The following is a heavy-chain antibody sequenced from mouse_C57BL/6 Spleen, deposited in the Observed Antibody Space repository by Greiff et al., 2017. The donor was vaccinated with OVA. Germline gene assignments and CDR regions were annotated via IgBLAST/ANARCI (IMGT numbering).Heavy chain of an antibody. V-gene: IGHV1-26*01. D-gene: IGHD1-2*01. J-gene: IGHJ2*01. Sequence: EVQLQQSGPELVKPGASVKISCKASGYTFTDYYMNWVKQSHGKSLEWIGDINPNNGGTRYNQKFKGKATLTVDKSSSTAYMELRSLTSEDSAVYYCVKTSYGHYYFDYWGQGTTLTVSS. CDR1: GYTFTDYY. CDR2: INPNNGGT. CDR3: VKTSYGHYYFDY.